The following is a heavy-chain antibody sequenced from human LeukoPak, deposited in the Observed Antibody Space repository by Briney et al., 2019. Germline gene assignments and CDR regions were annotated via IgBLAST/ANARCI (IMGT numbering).Heavy chain of an antibody. Sequence: GGSLRLSCAASGFTFSSYAMSWVRQAPGKGLEWVSAISGSGGSTYYADSVKGRFTISRDNSKNTLYLQMSSLRAEDTAVYYCANLGVLRFLEWLSQSDVWGKGTTVTVSS. CDR1: GFTFSSYA. CDR3: ANLGVLRFLEWLSQSDV. D-gene: IGHD3-3*01. J-gene: IGHJ6*04. V-gene: IGHV3-23*01. CDR2: ISGSGGST.